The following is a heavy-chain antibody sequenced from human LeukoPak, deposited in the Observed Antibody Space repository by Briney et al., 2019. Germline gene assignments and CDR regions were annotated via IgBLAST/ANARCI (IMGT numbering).Heavy chain of an antibody. Sequence: GGALRPSCAASGFPFTTYLMHWVRQAPGEGVVWVSHINSDGSITSYADSVKGRFTISRDNAKNTLYLQMNSLRAEDTAVYYCARDAVDTADAVWGQGTTVTVSS. D-gene: IGHD5-18*01. CDR3: ARDAVDTADAV. V-gene: IGHV3-74*01. CDR1: GFPFTTYL. CDR2: INSDGSIT. J-gene: IGHJ6*02.